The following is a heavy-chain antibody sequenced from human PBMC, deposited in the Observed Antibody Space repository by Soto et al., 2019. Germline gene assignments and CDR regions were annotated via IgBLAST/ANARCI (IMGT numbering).Heavy chain of an antibody. CDR1: GYTFTSYG. J-gene: IGHJ6*02. D-gene: IGHD2-15*01. Sequence: ASVKVSCKASGYTFTSYGISWVRQAPGQGLEWMGWISAYNGNTNYAQKLQGRVTMTTDTSTSTAYMELRSLRSDDTAVYYCARDQRYCSGGSCLNDYGMDVWRQGTTVTVSS. V-gene: IGHV1-18*04. CDR3: ARDQRYCSGGSCLNDYGMDV. CDR2: ISAYNGNT.